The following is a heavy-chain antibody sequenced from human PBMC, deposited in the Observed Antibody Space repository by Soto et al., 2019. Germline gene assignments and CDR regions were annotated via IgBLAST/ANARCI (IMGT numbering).Heavy chain of an antibody. V-gene: IGHV4-59*01. CDR3: ARVLGNFFDP. J-gene: IGHJ5*02. CDR1: GASISSSY. Sequence: SETLSLTCTVSGASISSSYWSWIRQPPGRGLEWIGKIYYTGTTNYNPSLKSRVTISVHTSKNQFSLKLTSVTAADTAVYYCARVLGNFFDPWGQGTLVTVS. CDR2: IYYTGTT.